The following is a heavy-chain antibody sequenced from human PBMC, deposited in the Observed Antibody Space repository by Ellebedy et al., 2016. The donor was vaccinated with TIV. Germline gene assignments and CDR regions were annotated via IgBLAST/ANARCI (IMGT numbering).Heavy chain of an antibody. CDR2: INQDGREK. CDR3: ARAVGGSSSL. D-gene: IGHD6-13*01. Sequence: GGSLRLSCAASGFTLSSYWMSWVRQAPGKGLEWVANINQDGREKYYVDSVKGRCSISRDKAKNSLYLKMNSMRAEDTAVYYCARAVGGSSSLWGQGTLVTVSS. J-gene: IGHJ4*02. CDR1: GFTLSSYW. V-gene: IGHV3-7*03.